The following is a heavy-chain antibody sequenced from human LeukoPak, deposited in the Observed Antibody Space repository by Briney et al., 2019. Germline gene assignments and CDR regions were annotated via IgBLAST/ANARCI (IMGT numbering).Heavy chain of an antibody. CDR1: GGSISSFY. CDR3: AGGHPVLTVDY. D-gene: IGHD3-16*01. J-gene: IGHJ4*02. CDR2: IYTSGST. V-gene: IGHV4-4*07. Sequence: SETLSLTCTVSGGSISSFYWSWIRQLAGKGLEWIGRIYTSGSTDYNPSLKSRVTMSVDTSKNQFSLKLSSVTAADTAVYYCAGGHPVLTVDYWGQGTLVTVSS.